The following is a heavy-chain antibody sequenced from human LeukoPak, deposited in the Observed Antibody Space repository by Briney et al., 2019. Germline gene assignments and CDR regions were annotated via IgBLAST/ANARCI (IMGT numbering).Heavy chain of an antibody. CDR1: GYTFTGYY. D-gene: IGHD1-1*01. Sequence: ASVKVSCKASGYTFTGYYIHWVRQAPGQGLEWMGWINPSNGDTNYAQKLQGRVTMTTDTSISTAYMELSRLRSDDTAVYYCAKWSYTTTHRRFCYFDYWGQGTLVTVSS. V-gene: IGHV1-2*02. J-gene: IGHJ4*02. CDR2: INPSNGDT. CDR3: AKWSYTTTHRRFCYFDY.